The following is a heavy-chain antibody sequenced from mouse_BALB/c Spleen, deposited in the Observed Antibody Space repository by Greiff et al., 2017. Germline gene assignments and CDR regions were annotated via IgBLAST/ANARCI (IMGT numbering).Heavy chain of an antibody. CDR2: IRSKSNNYAT. D-gene: IGHD2-14*01. CDR3: VRHRGDRYNAMDY. J-gene: IGHJ4*01. CDR1: GFTFNTYA. V-gene: IGHV10-1*02. Sequence: EVKVVESGGGLVQPKGSLKLSCAASGFTFNTYAMNWVRQAPGKGLEWVARIRSKSNNYATYYADSVKDRFTISRDDSQSMLYLQMNNLKTEDTAMYYCVRHRGDRYNAMDYWGQGTSVTVSS.